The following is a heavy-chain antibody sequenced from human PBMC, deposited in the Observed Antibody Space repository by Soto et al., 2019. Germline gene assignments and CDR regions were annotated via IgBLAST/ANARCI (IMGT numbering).Heavy chain of an antibody. CDR3: ARDVPGSGVPFWDY. J-gene: IGHJ4*02. D-gene: IGHD2-15*01. CDR2: ISAYNGNT. CDR1: GYTFTHYG. V-gene: IGHV1-18*04. Sequence: QIQLVQSGAEMKKPGASVKVSCKPSGYTFTHYGVSWLRQAPGQGLEWMGWISAYNGNTDYAHKFPGRVALTTDPSTSTAYMELRGLSPDDTAVYYCARDVPGSGVPFWDYWGQGTLVPVSS.